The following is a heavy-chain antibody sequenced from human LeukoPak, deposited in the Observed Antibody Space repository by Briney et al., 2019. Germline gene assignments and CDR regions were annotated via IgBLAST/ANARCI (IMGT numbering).Heavy chain of an antibody. CDR1: GYTFTSYY. V-gene: IGHV1-46*01. J-gene: IGHJ5*02. CDR2: INPSGGST. Sequence: ASVKVSCKASGYTFTSYYMHWVRQAPGQGLEWMGIINPSGGSTSYAQKFQGRVTMTRDMSTSTVYMELSSLRSEDTAVYYCARGTMIVVVYGGKWFDPWGQGTLVTVSS. D-gene: IGHD3-22*01. CDR3: ARGTMIVVVYGGKWFDP.